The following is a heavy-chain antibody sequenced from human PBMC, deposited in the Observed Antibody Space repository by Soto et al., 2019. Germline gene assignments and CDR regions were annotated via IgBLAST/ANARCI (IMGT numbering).Heavy chain of an antibody. J-gene: IGHJ4*02. Sequence: PGGSLRLSCAASGFTFKSYVMSWVRQAPGKGLEWVSAISGSGATTYYTDSGKGRFAISRDNSKNTLYLQMNSLRAEDTAVYFCAKPTGFMITYVGCIAMARAYDYWGQGTLVTVSS. CDR2: ISGSGATT. CDR3: AKPTGFMITYVGCIAMARAYDY. D-gene: IGHD3-16*01. CDR1: GFTFKSYV. V-gene: IGHV3-23*01.